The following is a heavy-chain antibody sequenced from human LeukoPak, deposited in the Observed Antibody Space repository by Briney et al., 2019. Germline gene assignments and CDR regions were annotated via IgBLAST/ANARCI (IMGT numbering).Heavy chain of an antibody. CDR2: TYYRSKWYN. D-gene: IGHD4-23*01. CDR3: ARESRGYGGNAWAY. Sequence: QTLSLTCAISGESVSSNTAAWNWIRQSPSRGLEWLGRTYYRSKWYNDYAVSVKSRITINSDTSKNQISLQLNSVTPEDTAVYYCARESRGYGGNAWAYWGQGTLVIVSS. J-gene: IGHJ4*02. CDR1: GESVSSNTAA. V-gene: IGHV6-1*01.